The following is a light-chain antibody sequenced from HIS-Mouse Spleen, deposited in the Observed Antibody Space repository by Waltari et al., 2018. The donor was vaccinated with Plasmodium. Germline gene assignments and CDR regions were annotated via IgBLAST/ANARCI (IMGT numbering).Light chain of an antibody. Sequence: QSALTQPPSASGSPGQSVTISCTGTSSDVGGYNNVPWYQQHPGKAPKRMIYKVSKRPSGVPDRFSGSKSGNTASLTVSGLQAEDEADYYCSSYAGSNNLVFGGGTKLTVL. CDR2: KVS. CDR1: SSDVGGYNN. V-gene: IGLV2-8*01. J-gene: IGLJ2*01. CDR3: SSYAGSNNLV.